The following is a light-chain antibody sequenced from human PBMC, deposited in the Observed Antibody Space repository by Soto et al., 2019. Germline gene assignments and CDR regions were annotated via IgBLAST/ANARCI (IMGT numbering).Light chain of an antibody. CDR1: QSVSSN. CDR2: GAS. Sequence: EIVMTQSPATLSVSPGERATLSFRASQSVSSNLAWYQQKPGQAPRLVIYGASTRATGIPARFSGSGSGTDFTLTISSLEPEDFAVYYCQQRANWPPWTFGQGTKVDIK. J-gene: IGKJ1*01. CDR3: QQRANWPPWT. V-gene: IGKV3D-15*01.